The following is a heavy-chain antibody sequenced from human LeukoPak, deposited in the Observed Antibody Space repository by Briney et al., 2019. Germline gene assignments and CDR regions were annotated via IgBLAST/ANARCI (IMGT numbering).Heavy chain of an antibody. Sequence: QPGRSLRLSCAASGFTFSSYAMHWVRQAPGKGLEWVAVISYDGSNKYYADSVKGRFTISRDNSKNTLYLQMNSLRAEDTAVYYCAKGAGPDGFDPWGQGTLVTVSS. CDR2: ISYDGSNK. V-gene: IGHV3-30-3*01. J-gene: IGHJ5*02. D-gene: IGHD6-19*01. CDR1: GFTFSSYA. CDR3: AKGAGPDGFDP.